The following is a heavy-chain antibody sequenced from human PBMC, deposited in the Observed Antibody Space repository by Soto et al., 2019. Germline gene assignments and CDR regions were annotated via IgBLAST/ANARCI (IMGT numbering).Heavy chain of an antibody. V-gene: IGHV2-5*01. CDR1: GFSLSTSGVG. Sequence: SGPTLVNPTQTLTLTCTFSGFSLSTSGVGVGWIRQPPGKALEWLALIYWNDDKRYSPSLKSRLTITKDTSKNQVVLTMTNMDPVDTATYYCAHRFSNQNNNWFDPWGQGTLVTVSS. CDR2: IYWNDDK. J-gene: IGHJ5*02. CDR3: AHRFSNQNNNWFDP. D-gene: IGHD3-3*02.